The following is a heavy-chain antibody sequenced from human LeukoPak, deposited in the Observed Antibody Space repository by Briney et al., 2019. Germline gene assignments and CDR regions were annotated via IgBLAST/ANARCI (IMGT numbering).Heavy chain of an antibody. Sequence: GGSLRLSCAASGFTFSSYWMSWVRQAPGKGLEWVANIKQDGSEKYYVDSVKGRFTISRDNAKNSLYLQMNSLRAEDTAVYYCARGTIAAAGYYCFDYWGQGTQVTVSS. D-gene: IGHD6-13*01. CDR2: IKQDGSEK. CDR1: GFTFSSYW. J-gene: IGHJ4*02. CDR3: ARGTIAAAGYYCFDY. V-gene: IGHV3-7*04.